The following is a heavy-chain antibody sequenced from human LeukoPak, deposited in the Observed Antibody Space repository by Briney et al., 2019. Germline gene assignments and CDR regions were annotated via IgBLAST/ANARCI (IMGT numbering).Heavy chain of an antibody. CDR1: GYTFTSYG. J-gene: IGHJ3*02. CDR2: ISAYNGNT. Sequence: ASVKVSCKASGYTFTSYGISWVRQAPGQGLEWMGWISAYNGNTNYAQKLQGRVTMTTDTSTSTAYMELRSLRSDDTAVYYCARAPPYFPSMVRALFDIWGQGTMVTVSS. CDR3: ARAPPYFPSMVRALFDI. D-gene: IGHD3-10*01. V-gene: IGHV1-18*01.